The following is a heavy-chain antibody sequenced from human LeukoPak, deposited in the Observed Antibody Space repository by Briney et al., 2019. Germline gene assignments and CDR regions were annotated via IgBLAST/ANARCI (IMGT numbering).Heavy chain of an antibody. V-gene: IGHV1-2*02. CDR3: ARDKTVRGVIINYYYYYYMDV. CDR2: INPNSGGT. J-gene: IGHJ6*03. Sequence: ASVKVSCKASGYTFTGYYMHWVRQAPGQGLEWMGWINPNSGGTNYAQKFQGRVTMTRDTSISTAYMELSRLRSDDTAVYYCARDKTVRGVIINYYYYYYMDVWGKGTTVTISS. CDR1: GYTFTGYY. D-gene: IGHD3-10*01.